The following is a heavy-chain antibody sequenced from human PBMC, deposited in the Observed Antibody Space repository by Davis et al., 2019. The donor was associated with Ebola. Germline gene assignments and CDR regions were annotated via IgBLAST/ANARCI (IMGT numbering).Heavy chain of an antibody. CDR2: IYYSGST. J-gene: IGHJ6*02. CDR3: ARIGSGSGSYPYYYGMDV. CDR1: GGSISSYY. D-gene: IGHD3-10*01. V-gene: IGHV4-59*01. Sequence: MPSETLSLICTVSGGSISSYYWSWIRQPPGKGLEWIGYIYYSGSTNYNPSLKSRVTISVDTSKNQFSLKLSSVTAADTAVYYCARIGSGSGSYPYYYGMDVWGQGTTVTVSS.